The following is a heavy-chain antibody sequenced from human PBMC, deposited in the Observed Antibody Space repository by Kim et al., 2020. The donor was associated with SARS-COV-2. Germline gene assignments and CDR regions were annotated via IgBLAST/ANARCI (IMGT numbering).Heavy chain of an antibody. CDR3: AVFSRITMIVAPAESLY. V-gene: IGHV1-69*04. D-gene: IGHD3-22*01. Sequence: SVKVSCKASGGTFSSYAISWVRQAPGQGLEWMGRIIPILGIANYAQKFQGRVTITADKSTSTAYMELSSLRSEDTAVYYCAVFSRITMIVAPAESLYWGQGTLVTVSS. J-gene: IGHJ4*02. CDR1: GGTFSSYA. CDR2: IIPILGIA.